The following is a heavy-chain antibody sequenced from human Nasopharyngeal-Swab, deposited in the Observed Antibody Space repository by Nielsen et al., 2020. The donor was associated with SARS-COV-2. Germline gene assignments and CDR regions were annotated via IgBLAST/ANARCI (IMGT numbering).Heavy chain of an antibody. Sequence: GESLKISCAASGFTFDDYTMHWVRQAPGKGLEWVSLINWDGGSTYYADSVKGRFTISRDNSKKTLYLQMNSLRAEDTAVYYCASGLYYYGSGSSQNWFDPWGQGTLVTVSS. V-gene: IGHV3-43*01. CDR3: ASGLYYYGSGSSQNWFDP. J-gene: IGHJ5*02. CDR2: INWDGGST. CDR1: GFTFDDYT. D-gene: IGHD3-10*01.